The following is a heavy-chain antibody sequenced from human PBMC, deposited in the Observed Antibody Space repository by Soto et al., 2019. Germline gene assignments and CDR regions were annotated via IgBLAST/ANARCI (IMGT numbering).Heavy chain of an antibody. V-gene: IGHV4-30-4*01. J-gene: IGHJ4*02. CDR1: GGSISSGDYY. Sequence: SETLSLTCTVSGGSISSGDYYWSWIRQPPGKGLEWIGYIYYSGSTYYNPSLKSRVTISVDTSKNQFSLKLSSVTAADTAVYYCARVVPAAPGVDYRGQGTLVTVSS. CDR2: IYYSGST. D-gene: IGHD2-2*01. CDR3: ARVVPAAPGVDY.